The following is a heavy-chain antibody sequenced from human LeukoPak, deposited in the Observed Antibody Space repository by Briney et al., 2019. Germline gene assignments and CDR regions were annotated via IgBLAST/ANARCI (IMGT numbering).Heavy chain of an antibody. J-gene: IGHJ4*02. D-gene: IGHD6-13*01. CDR3: ARHPYSSSWASFDY. CDR2: IYYPGST. V-gene: IGHV4-39*01. Sequence: SETLSLTCAVYGGSFSGYYWGWIRQPPGKGLEWIGSIYYPGSTYYNPSLKSQVTISVDTSKNQFSLKLSSVTAADTAVYYCARHPYSSSWASFDYWGQGTLVTVSS. CDR1: GGSFSGYY.